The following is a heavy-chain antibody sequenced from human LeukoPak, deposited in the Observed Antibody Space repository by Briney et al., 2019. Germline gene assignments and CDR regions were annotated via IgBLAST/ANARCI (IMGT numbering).Heavy chain of an antibody. J-gene: IGHJ4*02. CDR2: VKGDGSEK. Sequence: GGSLRLSCGASGFSFSYYWMSWARQAPGKGLEWVARVKGDGSEKSYVDSVKGRFTISRDNAKNSLFLQMDSLRADDTAVYYCARGGSVMFDQWGQGTQVTVSS. V-gene: IGHV3-7*03. CDR3: ARGGSVMFDQ. D-gene: IGHD2-21*01. CDR1: GFSFSYYW.